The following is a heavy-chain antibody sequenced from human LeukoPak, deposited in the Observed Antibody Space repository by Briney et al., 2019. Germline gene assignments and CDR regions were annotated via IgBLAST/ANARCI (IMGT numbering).Heavy chain of an antibody. CDR2: IKQDGSEK. V-gene: IGHV3-7*01. J-gene: IGHJ4*02. D-gene: IGHD2-2*01. CDR3: ARCVDCSSSSYRFDY. Sequence: PGGSLRLSCAASGFTFSSYGMHWVRQAPGKGLEWVANIKQDGSEKYCVDSVKGRFTVSRAHDKNSLYLQMNSMRAEDTAVYNIARCVDCSSSSYRFDYWGQGTLVTVSS. CDR1: GFTFSSYG.